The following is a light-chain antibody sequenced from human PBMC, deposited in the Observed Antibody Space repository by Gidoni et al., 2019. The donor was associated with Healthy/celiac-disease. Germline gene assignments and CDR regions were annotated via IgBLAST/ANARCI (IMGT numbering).Light chain of an antibody. J-gene: IGKJ5*01. CDR1: QGISSY. CDR2: AAS. CDR3: QQLNSYPIT. V-gene: IGKV1-9*01. Sequence: DIQLTQSPSFLSASVGDRVTITCRASQGISSYLAWYQQKPGKAPKLLIYAASTLQSGVPSRFSGSGSGKEFTLTISSLQPEDVATYYCQQLNSYPITFGQGTRLEIK.